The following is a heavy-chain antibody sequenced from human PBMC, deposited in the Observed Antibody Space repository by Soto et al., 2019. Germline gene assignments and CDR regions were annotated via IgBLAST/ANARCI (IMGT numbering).Heavy chain of an antibody. CDR2: IYSSGTT. D-gene: IGHD3-16*02. V-gene: IGHV4-31*03. CDR3: ARMGLHLGELSRDWFDP. CDR1: GGSITIADYY. Sequence: SETLSLTCTISGGSITIADYYWTWIRQFPGKGLEWIAYIYSSGTTHYNPSLKSRATISLDTSNSQFSLEVKSATAADTAVYYCARMGLHLGELSRDWFDPWGQGSLVTVSS. J-gene: IGHJ5*02.